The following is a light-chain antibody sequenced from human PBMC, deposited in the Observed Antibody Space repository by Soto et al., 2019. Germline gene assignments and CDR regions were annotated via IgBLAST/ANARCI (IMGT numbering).Light chain of an antibody. CDR1: QSITSY. CDR2: DAS. Sequence: EIVLTQSPATLSLSPGEGATLSCRARQSITSYLAWYQQIPGQAPRLLIYDASTRATVIPARFSGSVSGTDFTLTISSLEPEDCAGHNCQQRSIGTPGITFGQGTRLEI. CDR3: QQRSIGTPGIT. V-gene: IGKV3-11*01. J-gene: IGKJ5*01.